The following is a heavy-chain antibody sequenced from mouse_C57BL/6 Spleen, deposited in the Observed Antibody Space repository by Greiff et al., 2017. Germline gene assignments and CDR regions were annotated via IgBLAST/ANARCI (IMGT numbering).Heavy chain of an antibody. Sequence: QVQLKQPGAELVKPGASVKLSCKASGYTFTSYWMHWVKQRPGRGLEWIGRIDPNSGGTKYNEKFKSKATLTVDKPSSTAYMQLSSLTSEDSAVYYCARYGSSSYYFDYWGQGTTLTVSS. CDR3: ARYGSSSYYFDY. D-gene: IGHD1-1*01. CDR1: GYTFTSYW. CDR2: IDPNSGGT. V-gene: IGHV1-72*01. J-gene: IGHJ2*01.